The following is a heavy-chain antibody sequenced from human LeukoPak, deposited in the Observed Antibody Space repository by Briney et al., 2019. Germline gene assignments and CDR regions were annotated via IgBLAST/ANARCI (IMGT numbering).Heavy chain of an antibody. D-gene: IGHD2-15*01. Sequence: ASVKVSCKASGGTFSSYAISWVRQAPGQGLEWMGGIIPIFGTANYAQKFQGRVTITADESTSTAYMELSSLRSEDTAVYYRARQYCSGGSCYVADYWGQGTLVTVSS. CDR2: IIPIFGTA. J-gene: IGHJ4*02. CDR1: GGTFSSYA. CDR3: ARQYCSGGSCYVADY. V-gene: IGHV1-69*13.